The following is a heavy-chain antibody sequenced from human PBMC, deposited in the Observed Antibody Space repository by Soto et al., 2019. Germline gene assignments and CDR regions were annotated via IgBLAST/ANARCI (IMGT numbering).Heavy chain of an antibody. Sequence: HGESLKISCKGSGYSFTSYWISWVRQMPGKGLEWMGRIDPSDSYTNYSPSFQGHVTISADKSISTAYLQWSSLKASDTAMYYCATRGTAVAGVDYWGQGTLVTVSS. CDR1: GYSFTSYW. D-gene: IGHD6-19*01. V-gene: IGHV5-10-1*01. CDR3: ATRGTAVAGVDY. CDR2: IDPSDSYT. J-gene: IGHJ4*02.